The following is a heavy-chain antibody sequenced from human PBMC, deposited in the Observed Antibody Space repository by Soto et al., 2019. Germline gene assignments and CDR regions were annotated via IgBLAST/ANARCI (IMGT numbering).Heavy chain of an antibody. CDR3: AKDLYSNYGDAFDI. D-gene: IGHD4-4*01. CDR2: ISWNSDNI. J-gene: IGHJ3*02. Sequence: GGSLRLSCAASGFTFDDYAIHWVRQAPWKGLEWVSGISWNSDNIGYADSVKGRFTISRDNVKNSLYLQMNSLRAEDTALYYCAKDLYSNYGDAFDIWGQGTMVTV. CDR1: GFTFDDYA. V-gene: IGHV3-9*01.